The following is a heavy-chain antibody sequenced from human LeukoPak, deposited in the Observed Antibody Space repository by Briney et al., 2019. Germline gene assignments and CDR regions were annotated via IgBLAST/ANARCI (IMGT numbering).Heavy chain of an antibody. D-gene: IGHD3-3*01. CDR3: ARDSPLGTIFGVVIPYYFDY. CDR1: GGTFSSYA. J-gene: IGHJ4*02. CDR2: IIPIFGTA. Sequence: SVKVSCKASGGTFSSYAISWVRQAPGQGLEWMGGIIPIFGTANYAQKFQGRVTITADESTSTAYMELSSLRSEDTAVYYCARDSPLGTIFGVVIPYYFDYWGQGTLVTVSS. V-gene: IGHV1-69*13.